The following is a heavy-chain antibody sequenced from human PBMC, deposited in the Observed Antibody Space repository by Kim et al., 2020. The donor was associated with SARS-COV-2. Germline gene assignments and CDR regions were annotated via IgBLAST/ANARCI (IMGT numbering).Heavy chain of an antibody. V-gene: IGHV4-39*01. CDR2: IYYSGST. Sequence: SETLSLTCTVSGGSISSSSYYWGWIRQPPGKGLEWIGSIYYSGSTYYNPSLKSRVTISVDTSKNQFSLKLSSVTAADTAVYYCASFSFGLTRYSSGWSLNFDYWGQGTLVTVSS. CDR3: ASFSFGLTRYSSGWSLNFDY. CDR1: GGSISSSSYY. J-gene: IGHJ4*02. D-gene: IGHD6-19*01.